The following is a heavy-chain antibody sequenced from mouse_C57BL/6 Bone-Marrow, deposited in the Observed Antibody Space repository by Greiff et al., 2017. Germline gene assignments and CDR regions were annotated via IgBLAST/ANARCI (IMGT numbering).Heavy chain of an antibody. D-gene: IGHD1-1*01. CDR3: ARDYGSSRFAY. Sequence: LQQSGAELVRPGSSVKLSCKDSYFAFLASAMHWVKQRPGHGLEWIGSFTMYSDATEYSENFKGKATLTAHTSSSTAYRELSSLTSEDSAGYYCARDYGSSRFAYWGQGTLVTVSA. V-gene: IGHV1-49*01. CDR2: FTMYSDAT. J-gene: IGHJ3*01. CDR1: YFAFLASA.